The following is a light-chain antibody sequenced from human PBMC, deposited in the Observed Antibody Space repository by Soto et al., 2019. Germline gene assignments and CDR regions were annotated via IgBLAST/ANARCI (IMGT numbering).Light chain of an antibody. Sequence: SYELTQPPSVSVAPGKTATIACGGDDIGHKSVHWYQQKPGQAPVLVIYYDSDRPSGIPERFSGSNSGITATLTIRTVEAGDEADYHCQVWDRSTDHVVFGGGTKVTVL. CDR3: QVWDRSTDHVV. J-gene: IGLJ2*01. V-gene: IGLV3-21*04. CDR2: YDS. CDR1: DIGHKS.